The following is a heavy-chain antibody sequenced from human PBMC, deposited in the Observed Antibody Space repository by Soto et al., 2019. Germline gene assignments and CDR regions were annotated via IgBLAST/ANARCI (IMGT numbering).Heavy chain of an antibody. CDR2: ISGSGGST. J-gene: IGHJ4*02. CDR1: GFTFSSYA. CDR3: AKDDSYYYDSSGYYTY. Sequence: EVQLLESGGGLVQPGGSLRLSCAASGFTFSSYAMSWVRQAPGKGLEWVSAISGSGGSTYYADSVKGRFTISRDNSKNTLYLQMNSLRAEDTAVYYCAKDDSYYYDSSGYYTYWGQGTLVTVSS. D-gene: IGHD3-22*01. V-gene: IGHV3-23*01.